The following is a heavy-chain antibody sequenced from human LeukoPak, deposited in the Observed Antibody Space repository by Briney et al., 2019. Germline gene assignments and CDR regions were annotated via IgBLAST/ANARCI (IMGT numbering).Heavy chain of an antibody. CDR2: IRYDGSNK. J-gene: IGHJ6*03. CDR3: ARVLRTNGPFYYYYYYMDV. CDR1: GFTFSSYG. D-gene: IGHD2-8*01. Sequence: GGSLRLSCAASGFTFSSYGMHWVRQAPGKGLEWVAFIRYDGSNKYYADSVKGRFTISRDNAKNSLYLQMNSLRAEDTAVYYCARVLRTNGPFYYYYYYMDVWGKGTTVTVSS. V-gene: IGHV3-30*02.